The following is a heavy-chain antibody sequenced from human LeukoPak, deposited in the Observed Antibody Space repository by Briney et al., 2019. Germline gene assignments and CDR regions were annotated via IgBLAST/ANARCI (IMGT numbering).Heavy chain of an antibody. CDR3: ARVRAMAGRTLGY. CDR1: GYTFTSYD. J-gene: IGHJ4*02. Sequence: ASVKVSCKASGYTFTSYDINWVRQAPGQGLEWMGWMNPNSGNTGYAQKFQGRVTMTRNTSISTAYMELSSLRSEDTAVYYCARVRAMAGRTLGYWGQGTLVTVSS. D-gene: IGHD6-19*01. V-gene: IGHV1-8*01. CDR2: MNPNSGNT.